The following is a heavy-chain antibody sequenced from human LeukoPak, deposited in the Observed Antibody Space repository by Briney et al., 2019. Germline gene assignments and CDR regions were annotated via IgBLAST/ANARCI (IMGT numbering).Heavy chain of an antibody. V-gene: IGHV3-30*02. CDR1: GFTFSSYG. CDR2: IRYDGSNK. D-gene: IGHD3-3*01. J-gene: IGHJ4*02. Sequence: PGGSLRLSCAASGFTFSSYGMHWVRQAPGKGLEWVAFIRYDGSNKYYADSVKGRFTISRDNSKNTLYLQMNSLRAEDTAVYYCAKDHRFLEWLNPRGYFDYWGQGTLVTVSS. CDR3: AKDHRFLEWLNPRGYFDY.